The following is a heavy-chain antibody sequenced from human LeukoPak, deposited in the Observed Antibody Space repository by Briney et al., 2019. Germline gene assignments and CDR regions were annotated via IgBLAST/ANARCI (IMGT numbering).Heavy chain of an antibody. D-gene: IGHD3-16*01. CDR1: DDSISDYY. Sequence: HSETLSLTCTVSDDSISDYYRGWIRQPPGKGLEWIGYFYNSGRSTYNPSLKSRVTISADTSKNHFSLKLNSVTTADTAVYYCTRGAGWLIDYWGQGILVTVSS. CDR2: FYNSGRS. J-gene: IGHJ4*02. CDR3: TRGAGWLIDY. V-gene: IGHV4-59*01.